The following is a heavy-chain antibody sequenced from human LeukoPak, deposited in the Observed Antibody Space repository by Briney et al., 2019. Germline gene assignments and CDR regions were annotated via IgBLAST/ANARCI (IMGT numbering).Heavy chain of an antibody. J-gene: IGHJ4*02. CDR1: GFSFSLYG. Sequence: GGSLRLTCAASGFSFSLYGMHWVRQAPGKGLEWVAVISNDGDSEYYSDSVKGRFTISRDNAKDTLYLQMDSLRRDDTAVYFCAKDGRGRTFFGDIEYWGQGTLVAVSS. CDR2: ISNDGDSE. D-gene: IGHD3-10*01. V-gene: IGHV3-30*18. CDR3: AKDGRGRTFFGDIEY.